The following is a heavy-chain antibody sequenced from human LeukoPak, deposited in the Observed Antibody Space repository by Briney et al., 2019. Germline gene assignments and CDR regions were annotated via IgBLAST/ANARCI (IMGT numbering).Heavy chain of an antibody. CDR3: ARGNCIYDCYDDY. Sequence: SETLSLTCTVSGGSISSGGYYWSWTRQHPGKGLEWIGYINHSGRTYHNPSLKSRLSMSVDTSMNQFSLNLTSVTAADTAVYYCARGNCIYDCYDDYWGQGTLVTVSS. CDR1: GGSISSGGYY. CDR2: INHSGRT. V-gene: IGHV4-31*03. D-gene: IGHD2-21*02. J-gene: IGHJ4*02.